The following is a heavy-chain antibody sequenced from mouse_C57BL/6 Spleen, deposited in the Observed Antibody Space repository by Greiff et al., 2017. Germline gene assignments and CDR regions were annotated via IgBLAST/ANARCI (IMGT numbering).Heavy chain of an antibody. V-gene: IGHV5-17*01. CDR3: ARRIYGSSFYYAMDD. CDR1: GFTFSDYG. J-gene: IGHJ4*01. Sequence: EVKLVESGGGLVKPGGSLKLSCAASGFTFSDYGMHWVRQAPEKGLEWVAYISSGSSTIYYADTVKGRFTISRDNAKNTLFLQMTSLRSEDTAMYYCARRIYGSSFYYAMDDGGQGTSVTVAS. CDR2: ISSGSSTI. D-gene: IGHD1-1*01.